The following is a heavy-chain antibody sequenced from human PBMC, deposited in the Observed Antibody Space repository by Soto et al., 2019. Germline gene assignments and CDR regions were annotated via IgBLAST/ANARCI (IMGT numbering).Heavy chain of an antibody. CDR1: GFTFSNYA. V-gene: IGHV3-23*01. CDR2: IFGSGEIT. D-gene: IGHD1-20*01. CDR3: ARDFNFENYYYMEV. J-gene: IGHJ6*03. Sequence: GGSLRLSCAASGFTFSNYAMTWVRQAPGKGLEWISAIFGSGEITYYADFVKGRFTISRDNSKNTVYLQLNSLRVGDTAVYYCARDFNFENYYYMEVWGKGTTVTVSS.